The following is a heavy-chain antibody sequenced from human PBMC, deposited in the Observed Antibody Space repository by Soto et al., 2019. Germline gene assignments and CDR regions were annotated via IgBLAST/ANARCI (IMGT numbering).Heavy chain of an antibody. D-gene: IGHD6-6*01. V-gene: IGHV3-23*01. CDR3: AKRSSSSTFVY. CDR2: ISGSDDST. CDR1: GFTFSSYA. Sequence: EVQLLESGGGLVQPGESLRLSCAASGFTFSSYAMSWVRQAPGKGLEWVSVISGSDDSTYYADSVKGRFTISRDKSKNTLYLQMICLRDEDTAVYYCAKRSSSSTFVYWCQGTLVTVSS. J-gene: IGHJ4*02.